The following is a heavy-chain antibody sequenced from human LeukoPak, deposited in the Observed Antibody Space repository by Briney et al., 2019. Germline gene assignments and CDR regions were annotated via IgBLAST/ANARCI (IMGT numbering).Heavy chain of an antibody. Sequence: GASVKVSCKASGYTFTSYDINWVRQATGQGLEWMGWMNPNSGNTGYAQKFQGRVTITRNTSISTAYMELSSLRSEDTAVYYCARTRTRQQGRGYYYMDVWGKGTTVTVSS. CDR2: MNPNSGNT. J-gene: IGHJ6*03. CDR1: GYTFTSYD. D-gene: IGHD1-1*01. CDR3: ARTRTRQQGRGYYYMDV. V-gene: IGHV1-8*03.